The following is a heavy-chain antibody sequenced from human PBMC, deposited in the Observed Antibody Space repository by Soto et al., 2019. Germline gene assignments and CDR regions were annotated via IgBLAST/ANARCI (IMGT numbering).Heavy chain of an antibody. J-gene: IGHJ5*01. CDR2: MNPSTGNT. Sequence: QVQLVQSGAEVKKPGASVKVSCKASGYTFTSYDIIWVRQATGQGLEWMGWMNPSTGNTDSEEKFQGRLTMTRNTSISXVXXELSSLTFEDTAXXYCARGRIIVAGGFDPWGQGTLVTVX. CDR1: GYTFTSYD. V-gene: IGHV1-8*01. D-gene: IGHD6-19*01. CDR3: ARGRIIVAGGFDP.